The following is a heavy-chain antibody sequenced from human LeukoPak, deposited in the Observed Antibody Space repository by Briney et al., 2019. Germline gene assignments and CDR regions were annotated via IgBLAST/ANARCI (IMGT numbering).Heavy chain of an antibody. CDR1: GYTFTGYY. J-gene: IGHJ3*02. D-gene: IGHD3-10*01. V-gene: IGHV1-2*02. CDR2: INPNSGGT. CDR3: ARALWSAKDAFDI. Sequence: ASVKVSCKASGYTFTGYYMHWVRQAPGQGLEWMGWINPNSGGTNYAQKFQGRVTMTRATSISTAYMELSRLRSDDTAVYYCARALWSAKDAFDIWGQGTMVTVSS.